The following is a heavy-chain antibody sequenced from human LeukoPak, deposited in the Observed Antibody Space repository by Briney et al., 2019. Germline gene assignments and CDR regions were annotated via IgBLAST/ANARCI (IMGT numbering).Heavy chain of an antibody. D-gene: IGHD3-16*01. CDR3: ARDLGDRDDY. J-gene: IGHJ4*02. CDR1: GYTFTSYG. Sequence: ASVKVSCKASGYTFTSYGISWVRQAPGQGLEWMGWINPNSGGTNYAQKFQGRVTMTRDTSISTAYMELSRLRSDDTAVYYCARDLGDRDDYWGQGTLVTVSS. CDR2: INPNSGGT. V-gene: IGHV1-2*02.